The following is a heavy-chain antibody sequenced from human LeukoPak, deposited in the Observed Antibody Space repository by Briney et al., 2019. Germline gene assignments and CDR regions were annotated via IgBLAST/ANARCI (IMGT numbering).Heavy chain of an antibody. CDR3: ARGRSKRQWRPADY. CDR1: GGSFSGYY. CDR2: INHSGST. J-gene: IGHJ4*02. Sequence: PSETLSLTCAVYGGSFSGYYWSWIRQPPGKGLEWIGEINHSGSTNCNPSLKSRVTISVDTSKNQFSLKLSSVTAADTAVYYCARGRSKRQWRPADYWGQGTLVTVSS. V-gene: IGHV4-34*01. D-gene: IGHD6-19*01.